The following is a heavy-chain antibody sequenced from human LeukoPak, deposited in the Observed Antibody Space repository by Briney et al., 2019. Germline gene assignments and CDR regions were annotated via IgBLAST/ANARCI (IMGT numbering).Heavy chain of an antibody. Sequence: KTSETLSLTCTVSGGSISSYYWSWIRQPPGKGLEWIGYIYYSGSTNYNPSLKSRVTISVDTSKNQFSLKLSSVTAADTAVYYCARLYSSGWPYFDYWGQGTLVTVSS. CDR2: IYYSGST. CDR3: ARLYSSGWPYFDY. CDR1: GGSISSYY. J-gene: IGHJ4*02. V-gene: IGHV4-59*08. D-gene: IGHD6-19*01.